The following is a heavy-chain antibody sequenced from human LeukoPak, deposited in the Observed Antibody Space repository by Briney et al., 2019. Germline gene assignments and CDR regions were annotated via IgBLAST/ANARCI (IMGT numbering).Heavy chain of an antibody. Sequence: SETLSLTCAVYGGSFSGYYWSWIRQPPGKGLEWIGEINHSGSTNYNPSLKSRVTILVDTSKNQFSLKLSSVTAADTAVYYCARGRGNTMVSSQATFDYWGQGTLVTVSS. J-gene: IGHJ4*02. D-gene: IGHD3-10*01. CDR3: ARGRGNTMVSSQATFDY. CDR1: GGSFSGYY. V-gene: IGHV4-34*01. CDR2: INHSGST.